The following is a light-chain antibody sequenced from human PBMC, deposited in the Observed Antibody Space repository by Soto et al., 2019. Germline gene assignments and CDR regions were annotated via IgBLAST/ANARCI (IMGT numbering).Light chain of an antibody. CDR2: GAS. J-gene: IGKJ4*01. CDR3: QQYGRSPLT. CDR1: QSVGHMF. V-gene: IGKV3-20*01. Sequence: EIVLTQSPDTLSLSPGDRATLSCRASQSVGHMFLAWFQQKPGQAPRLLIYGASSRATGIPDRFSGSGSGTDFTLTISRLEPEDFAVYYCQQYGRSPLTFGGGTKVDIK.